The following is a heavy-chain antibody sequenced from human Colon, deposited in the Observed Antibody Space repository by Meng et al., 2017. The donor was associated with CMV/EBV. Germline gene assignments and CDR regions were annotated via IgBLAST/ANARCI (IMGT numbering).Heavy chain of an antibody. CDR2: INHSGTT. D-gene: IGHD1-26*01. CDR3: AGARTGSYYHGPDY. V-gene: IGHV4-34*01. Sequence: QVQLQQWGAGLLKPSETLSLTCAVSGASFSDYYWTWIRQPPGRGLEWIGEINHSGTTNYNPSLKSRVTISLDMSKNQFSLKLSSITAADTAVYYCAGARTGSYYHGPDYWGQGTLVTVSS. J-gene: IGHJ4*02. CDR1: GASFSDYY.